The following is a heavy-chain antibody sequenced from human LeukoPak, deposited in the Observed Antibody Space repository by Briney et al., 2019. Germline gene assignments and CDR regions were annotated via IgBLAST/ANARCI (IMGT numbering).Heavy chain of an antibody. CDR3: ARRIPPTYYYDSSGYYSYYYYYMDV. V-gene: IGHV1-18*01. CDR1: GYTFTSYG. Sequence: GASVKVSXKASGYTFTSYGISWVRQAPGQGLEWMGWISAYNGNTNYAQKLQGRVTMTTDTSTSTAYMELRSLRSDDTAVYYCARRIPPTYYYDSSGYYSYYYYYMDVWGKGTTVTVSS. D-gene: IGHD3-22*01. CDR2: ISAYNGNT. J-gene: IGHJ6*03.